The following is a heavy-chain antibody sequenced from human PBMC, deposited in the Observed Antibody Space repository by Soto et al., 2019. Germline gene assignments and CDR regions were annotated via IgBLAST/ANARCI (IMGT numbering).Heavy chain of an antibody. Sequence: EVQLVESGGALVQPGGSLRLSCAASGFTFSNYAMNWVRKAPGKGLEWVSYISTGDSPIYYADSVKGRFTISRDNAKKSLYLQMISLRAEDTAVYYCATVCRFCSGSNSLYWGRGTLVTVSS. CDR3: ATVCRFCSGSNSLY. J-gene: IGHJ4*02. CDR1: GFTFSNYA. D-gene: IGHD2-15*01. CDR2: ISTGDSPI. V-gene: IGHV3-48*01.